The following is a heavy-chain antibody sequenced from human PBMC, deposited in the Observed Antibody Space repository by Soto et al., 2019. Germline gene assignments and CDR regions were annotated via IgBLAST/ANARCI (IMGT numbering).Heavy chain of an antibody. V-gene: IGHV4-39*01. CDR1: GGSISSSSYY. Sequence: SETLSLTCTVSGGSISSSSYYWGWIRQPPGKGLEWIGSIYYSGSTYYNPSLKSRVTISVDKSKNQFSLKLSSVTAADTAVYYCARRWGLALDYWGQGTLVTVSS. D-gene: IGHD1-26*01. J-gene: IGHJ4*02. CDR3: ARRWGLALDY. CDR2: IYYSGST.